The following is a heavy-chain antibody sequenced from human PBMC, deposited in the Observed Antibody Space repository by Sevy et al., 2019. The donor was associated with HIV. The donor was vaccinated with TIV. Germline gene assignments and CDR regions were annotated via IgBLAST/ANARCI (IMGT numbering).Heavy chain of an antibody. V-gene: IGHV1-24*01. CDR3: ATTKDYYESSGSPFDY. D-gene: IGHD3-22*01. J-gene: IGHJ4*02. CDR2: YEPEDDKR. Sequence: ASVKVSCKVSGKTLTQLSMHWVRQAPGKGLEWMGSYEPEDDKRIYAQKFQGRVTMTEETSTDTAYMELRILRSEDTAVYYCATTKDYYESSGSPFDYWGQGTLVTVSS. CDR1: GKTLTQLS.